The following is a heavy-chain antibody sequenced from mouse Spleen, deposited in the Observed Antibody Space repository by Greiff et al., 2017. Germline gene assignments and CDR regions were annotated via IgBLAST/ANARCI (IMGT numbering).Heavy chain of an antibody. Sequence: EVQLVESGGGLVKPGGSLKLSCAASGFTFSSYAMSWVRQTPEKRLEWVATISSGGSYTYYPDSVKGRFTISRDNAKNTLYLQMSSLRSEDTAMYYCASLVHADYWGQGTTLTVSS. V-gene: IGHV5-9-3*01. J-gene: IGHJ2*01. D-gene: IGHD1-2*01. CDR2: ISSGGSYT. CDR3: ASLVHADY. CDR1: GFTFSSYA.